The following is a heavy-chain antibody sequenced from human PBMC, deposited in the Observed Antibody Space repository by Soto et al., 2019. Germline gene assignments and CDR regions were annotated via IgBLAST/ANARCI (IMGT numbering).Heavy chain of an antibody. CDR2: ISWDGEK. Sequence: QITLKESGPTLVKPTQTLTLTCTFSGFSLNTRGVGVGWIRQPPGKALEWLALISWDGEKRYSPSLKSRLTITTDTSENQVVFTMTNMDPVDTATYCCAHRRVDLVTGHYYFDYWGQGTLVTVSS. V-gene: IGHV2-5*02. D-gene: IGHD3-9*01. CDR1: GFSLNTRGVG. CDR3: AHRRVDLVTGHYYFDY. J-gene: IGHJ4*02.